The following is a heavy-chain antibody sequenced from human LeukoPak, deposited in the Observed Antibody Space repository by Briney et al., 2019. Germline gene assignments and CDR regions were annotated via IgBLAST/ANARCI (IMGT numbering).Heavy chain of an antibody. CDR1: GFTFSSYW. CDR2: IKQDGSEQ. Sequence: GGSLRLSCAASGFTFSSYWMSWVRQAPGKGREWVANIKQDGSEQYYVDSVKGRFTTSRENAKNSLYLQMNSLRAEDTALYYCATDRYSSGWYDYFDYWGQGTLVTVSS. D-gene: IGHD6-19*01. CDR3: ATDRYSSGWYDYFDY. J-gene: IGHJ4*02. V-gene: IGHV3-7*01.